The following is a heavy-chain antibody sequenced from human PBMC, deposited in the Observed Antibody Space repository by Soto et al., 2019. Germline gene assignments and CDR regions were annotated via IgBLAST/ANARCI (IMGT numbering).Heavy chain of an antibody. CDR1: GYTFTRYG. Sequence: ASVKLCCKASGYTFTRYGISSVRQAPGRGLEWMGWISGYNGNTNLAQKLQGRVTMTTDTPTSTALMELRSLRSDATAVYYCARIADCSIPTWSFYWRFHIRCYYFYYGMDVWGQ. CDR2: ISGYNGNT. J-gene: IGHJ6*02. D-gene: IGHD2-2*01. CDR3: ARIADCSIPTWSFYWRFHIRCYYFYYGMDV. V-gene: IGHV1-18*01.